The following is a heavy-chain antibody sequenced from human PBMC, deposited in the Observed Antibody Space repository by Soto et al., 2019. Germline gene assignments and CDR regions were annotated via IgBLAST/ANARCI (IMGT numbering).Heavy chain of an antibody. J-gene: IGHJ3*02. Sequence: GGSLRLSCAASGFSFSNYGMHWVRQAPGKGLEWVALISSDGSKKYYAEYVKGRFTISRDNAKNTMFVQMSSLRAEDTAEYYCAKDVWNYGSGAFDIWGQGTMVTVSS. CDR3: AKDVWNYGSGAFDI. CDR2: ISSDGSKK. D-gene: IGHD1-7*01. V-gene: IGHV3-30*18. CDR1: GFSFSNYG.